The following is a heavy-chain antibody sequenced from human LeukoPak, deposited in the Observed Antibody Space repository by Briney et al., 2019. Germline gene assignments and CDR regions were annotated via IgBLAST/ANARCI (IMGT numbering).Heavy chain of an antibody. CDR3: ARNYQQSVAGGNYYYYGMDV. CDR2: INPSGGST. CDR1: GDTFTSYY. V-gene: IGHV1-46*01. J-gene: IGHJ6*02. Sequence: ASVKVSCKASGDTFTSYYMHWVRQAPGQGLEWMGIINPSGGSTSYAQKFQGRVTMTRDTSTSTVYMELSSLRSEDTAVYYCARNYQQSVAGGNYYYYGMDVWGQGTTVTVSS. D-gene: IGHD6-19*01.